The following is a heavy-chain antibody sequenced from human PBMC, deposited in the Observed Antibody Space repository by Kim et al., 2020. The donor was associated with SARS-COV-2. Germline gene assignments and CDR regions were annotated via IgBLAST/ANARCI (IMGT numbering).Heavy chain of an antibody. CDR3: ARGDGYHYY. D-gene: IGHD5-12*01. Sequence: SETLSLTCSVSGVSITNFYWGWIRQPPGKGLEWIGYISYSGYSDYNPSLKSRVTISLDTSRNLFSLNLNSVTAADTSVYYCARGDGYHYYWGQGTLVTVS. CDR1: GVSITNFY. CDR2: ISYSGYS. V-gene: IGHV4-59*13. J-gene: IGHJ4*02.